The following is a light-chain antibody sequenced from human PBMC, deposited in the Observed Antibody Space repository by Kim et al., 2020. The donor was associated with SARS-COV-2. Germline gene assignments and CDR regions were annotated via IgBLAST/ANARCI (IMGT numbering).Light chain of an antibody. Sequence: SASVGDRVTITCRASQSINSYLNWYQQKPGKAPKLLIYSASSLQSGVPSRFSGSGSGTDFTLTISNLQPEDFATYYCQQSYSTPYTFGQGTKLEI. CDR1: QSINSY. CDR2: SAS. J-gene: IGKJ2*01. V-gene: IGKV1-39*01. CDR3: QQSYSTPYT.